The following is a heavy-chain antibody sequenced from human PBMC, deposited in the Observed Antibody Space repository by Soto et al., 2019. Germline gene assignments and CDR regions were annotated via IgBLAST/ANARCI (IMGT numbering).Heavy chain of an antibody. V-gene: IGHV3-9*01. J-gene: IGHJ4*02. D-gene: IGHD3-10*01. CDR3: LKDAPNGSIDD. CDR2: VSPTGDTV. CDR1: GFRFEQYV. Sequence: VQVVASGGGLVQPGRSLRLSCAVSGFRFEQYVMHWVRQAPGKGLECVSTVSPTGDTVAYADSVEGRFTVSRDNAKNSLYLQMNSPKGDATAFYYCLKDAPNGSIDDWGQGTLVTVSS.